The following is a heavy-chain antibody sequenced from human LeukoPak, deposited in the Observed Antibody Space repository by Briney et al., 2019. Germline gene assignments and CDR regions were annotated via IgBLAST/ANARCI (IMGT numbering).Heavy chain of an antibody. J-gene: IGHJ4*02. V-gene: IGHV3-23*01. CDR3: ARSPNYKGYFDY. Sequence: PGGSLRLSCAASGFTFSSYAMTWVRQAPGKGLEWVSSISDYGDKTYYIDSVKGRFTISRDTSKNTLYLQMSSLRAEDTAVYYCARSPNYKGYFDYWGQGTLVTVSS. CDR2: ISDYGDKT. CDR1: GFTFSSYA. D-gene: IGHD3-10*01.